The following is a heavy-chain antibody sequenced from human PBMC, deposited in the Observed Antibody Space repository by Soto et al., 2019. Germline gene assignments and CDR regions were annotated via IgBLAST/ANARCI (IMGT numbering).Heavy chain of an antibody. CDR1: GGSISSYY. CDR2: IYYSGST. J-gene: IGHJ5*02. CDR3: ARGGLPILRFLEWPKSFDP. V-gene: IGHV4-59*08. D-gene: IGHD3-3*01. Sequence: SETLSLTCTVSGGSISSYYWSWIRQPPGKGLEWIGYIYYSGSTNYNPSLKSRVTISVDTSKNQFSLKLSSVTAADTAVYYCARGGLPILRFLEWPKSFDPWGQGTLVTVSS.